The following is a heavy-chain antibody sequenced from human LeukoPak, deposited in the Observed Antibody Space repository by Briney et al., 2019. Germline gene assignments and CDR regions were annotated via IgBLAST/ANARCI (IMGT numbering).Heavy chain of an antibody. CDR1: GFTFSSYS. V-gene: IGHV3-48*01. CDR2: ISSSSSTI. Sequence: GGSLRLSCAASGFTFSSYSMNWVRQAPGKGLEWVSYISSSSSTIYYTDSVKGRFTISRDNAKNSLYLQMNSLRAEDTAVYYCARARFYGFNYYYMDVWGKGTTVTVSS. CDR3: ARARFYGFNYYYMDV. D-gene: IGHD2/OR15-2a*01. J-gene: IGHJ6*03.